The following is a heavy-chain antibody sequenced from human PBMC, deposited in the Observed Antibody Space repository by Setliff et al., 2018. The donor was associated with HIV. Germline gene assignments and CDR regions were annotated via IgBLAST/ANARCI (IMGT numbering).Heavy chain of an antibody. J-gene: IGHJ5*01. CDR2: ICYSGST. D-gene: IGHD3-10*01. CDR3: ARGVRVGGVIGWFDT. V-gene: IGHV4-59*01. CDR1: GGSIRNYY. Sequence: PSETLSLTCNVFGGSIRNYYWSWIRQPPGKGLEWIGYICYSGSTSYKPSLKSRVTISVDPYKNQLSLRLTSVTAADTAVYYCARGVRVGGVIGWFDTWGHGTLVTVSS.